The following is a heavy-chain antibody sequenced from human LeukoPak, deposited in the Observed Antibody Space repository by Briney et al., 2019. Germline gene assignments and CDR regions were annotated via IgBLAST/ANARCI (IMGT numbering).Heavy chain of an antibody. Sequence: GGSLRLSCAASGFTFSSYSMNWVRQAPGKGLEWVSSISSSSSYIYYADSVKGRFTISRDNAKNSLYLQMNSLRAEDTALYYCARDYSGGSCYFAFDYWGQGTLVTVSS. CDR3: ARDYSGGSCYFAFDY. CDR1: GFTFSSYS. V-gene: IGHV3-21*01. CDR2: ISSSSSYI. D-gene: IGHD2-15*01. J-gene: IGHJ4*02.